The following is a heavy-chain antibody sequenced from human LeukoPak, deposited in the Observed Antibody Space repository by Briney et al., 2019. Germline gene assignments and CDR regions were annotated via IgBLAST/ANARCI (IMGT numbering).Heavy chain of an antibody. CDR3: ARSAQAAA. CDR2: TSSSSRYI. J-gene: IGHJ5*02. CDR1: GFTFSSYS. Sequence: AGSLRPSCAASGFTFSSYSMNWVRPAPGKGREWVSSTSSSSRYIYYAYSVKGRFTISTDTAKNSMYLQRNSLRAEDTAVYSCARSAQAAAWGQGTLVTASS. D-gene: IGHD2-15*01. V-gene: IGHV3-21*01.